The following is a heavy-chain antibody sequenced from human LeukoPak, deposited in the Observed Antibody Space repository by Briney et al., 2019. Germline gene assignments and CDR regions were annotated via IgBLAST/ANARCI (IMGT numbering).Heavy chain of an antibody. J-gene: IGHJ4*02. CDR1: GFTFSSYG. CDR2: IWYDGSNK. D-gene: IGHD3-16*01. CDR3: VVTEFDY. V-gene: IGHV3-30*02. Sequence: GGSLRLSCAASGFTFSSYGMHWVRQAPGKGLEWVAVIWYDGSNKYYADSVKGRFTISRDNSKNTFYLQMISLRTEDTGVYYGVVTEFDYWGQGTLVAVSS.